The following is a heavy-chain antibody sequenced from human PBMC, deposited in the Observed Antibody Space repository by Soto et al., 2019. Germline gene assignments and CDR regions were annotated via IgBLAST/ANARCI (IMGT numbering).Heavy chain of an antibody. V-gene: IGHV5-51*01. J-gene: IGHJ6*02. D-gene: IGHD1-1*01. CDR1: GYSFTSYW. Sequence: GESLKISCNGSGYSFTSYWIGWVRQMPGKGLEWMGIIYPGDSDTRYSPSFQGQVTISADKSISTAYLQWSSLKASDTAMYYCARDSGDPWKWNPDPIGYYYYGMDVWGQGTTVTVSS. CDR2: IYPGDSDT. CDR3: ARDSGDPWKWNPDPIGYYYYGMDV.